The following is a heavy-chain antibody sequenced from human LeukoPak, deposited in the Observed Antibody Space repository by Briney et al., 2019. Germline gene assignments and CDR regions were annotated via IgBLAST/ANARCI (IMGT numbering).Heavy chain of an antibody. CDR3: ARGDWFDP. CDR2: IYHSGST. Sequence: SETLSLTCTVSGYSISGGYYWGWIRPPPGKGLEWIGSIYHSGSTYYNPSLKSRVTISVDTSKNQFSLKLSSVTAADTAVYYCARGDWFDPWGQGTLVTVSS. J-gene: IGHJ5*02. CDR1: GYSISGGYY. V-gene: IGHV4-38-2*02.